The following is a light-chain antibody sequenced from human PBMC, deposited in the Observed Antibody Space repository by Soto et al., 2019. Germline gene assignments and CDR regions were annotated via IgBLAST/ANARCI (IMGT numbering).Light chain of an antibody. Sequence: QSVLTQPPSTSGTPGQRVTISCSGSSSNIGSESVNWYQHLPGTAPQALIYSYTQRPSGVPDRFSGSKSGTSASLAISGLQSEDEAYYICAAWGERLNGYVFGLGTKVTVL. J-gene: IGLJ1*01. V-gene: IGLV1-44*01. CDR1: SSNIGSES. CDR2: SYT. CDR3: AAWGERLNGYV.